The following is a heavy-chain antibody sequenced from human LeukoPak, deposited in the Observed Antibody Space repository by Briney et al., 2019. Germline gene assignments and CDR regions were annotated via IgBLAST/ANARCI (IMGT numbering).Heavy chain of an antibody. Sequence: SETLSLTCTVSGGSISSSSYHRGWIRQPPGKGLEWIGTIYYGGSTYYNPSLKSRVTISVDTSKKQFSLKLTSVTAADAAVYYCARLGDCYDSSGYFDAFDIWGQGTMVTVFS. J-gene: IGHJ3*02. CDR1: GGSISSSSYH. D-gene: IGHD3-22*01. V-gene: IGHV4-39*01. CDR3: ARLGDCYDSSGYFDAFDI. CDR2: IYYGGST.